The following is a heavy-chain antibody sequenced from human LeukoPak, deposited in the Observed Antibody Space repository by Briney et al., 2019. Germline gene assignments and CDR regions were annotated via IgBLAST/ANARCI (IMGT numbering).Heavy chain of an antibody. CDR1: GFTFSSYG. V-gene: IGHV3-30*02. CDR2: IRYDGSNK. CDR3: ARVQDCSGGSCYWGAFDI. J-gene: IGHJ3*02. D-gene: IGHD2-15*01. Sequence: GGSLRLSCAASGFTFSSYGMHWVRQAPGKGLEWVAFIRYDGSNKYYADSVKGRFTISRDNSKNTLYLQMNSLRAEDMAVYYCARVQDCSGGSCYWGAFDIWGQGTMVTVSS.